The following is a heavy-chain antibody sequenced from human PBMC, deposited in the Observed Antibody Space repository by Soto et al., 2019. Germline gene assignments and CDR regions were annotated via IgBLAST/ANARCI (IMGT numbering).Heavy chain of an antibody. CDR3: ARHGTYCSGARCYSSFFDY. CDR1: GGSISSYY. CDR2: IYYSGST. D-gene: IGHD2-15*01. V-gene: IGHV4-59*08. J-gene: IGHJ4*02. Sequence: SETLSLTCTVSGGSISSYYWSWIRQPPGKGLEWIGYIYYSGSTNYNPSLKSRVTISVDTSKNQFSLKLSSVTAADTALYYCARHGTYCSGARCYSSFFDYWGQGTLVTVS.